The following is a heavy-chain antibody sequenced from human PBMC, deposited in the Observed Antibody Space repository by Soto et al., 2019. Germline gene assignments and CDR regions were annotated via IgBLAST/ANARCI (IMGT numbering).Heavy chain of an antibody. CDR3: ARGGVEYYYYGVDV. CDR1: GFTVSSYG. D-gene: IGHD3-3*01. CDR2: ISHDGRNQ. V-gene: IGHV3-30*03. Sequence: GSLRLSCAASGFTVSSYGMHWVRQAPGKGLEWVAVISHDGRNQYYADSVKGRFTISRDNSKNTLYLQMNSLRAEDTAVYYCARGGVEYYYYGVDVWGQGTTVTVSS. J-gene: IGHJ6*02.